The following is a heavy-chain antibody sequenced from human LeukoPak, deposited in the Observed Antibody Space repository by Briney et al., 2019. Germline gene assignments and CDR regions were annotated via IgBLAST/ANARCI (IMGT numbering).Heavy chain of an antibody. J-gene: IGHJ4*02. CDR1: GFTFSNYW. D-gene: IGHD4-17*01. CDR2: INIDGSST. CDR3: AKDDGDYVCNY. Sequence: PGGSLRLSCAASGFTFSNYWMHWVRQAPGKGLVWVSRINIDGSSTNNADSVKGRFTISRDNAKNTLYLQMNSLRAEDTAVYYCAKDDGDYVCNYWGQGTLVTVST. V-gene: IGHV3-74*01.